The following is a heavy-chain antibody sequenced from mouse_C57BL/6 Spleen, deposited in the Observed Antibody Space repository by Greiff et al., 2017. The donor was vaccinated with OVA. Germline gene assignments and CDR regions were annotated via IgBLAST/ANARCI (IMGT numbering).Heavy chain of an antibody. CDR3: ARGDYYGNHDLPHY. Sequence: QVQLQQPGAELVKPGASVKMSCKASGYTFTSYWITWVKQRPGQGLEWIGDIYPGSGSTNYNEKFKSKATLTVDTSSSTAYMQLSSLTSEDSAVYYCARGDYYGNHDLPHYWGQGTTLTVSS. V-gene: IGHV1-55*01. D-gene: IGHD2-1*01. J-gene: IGHJ2*01. CDR1: GYTFTSYW. CDR2: IYPGSGST.